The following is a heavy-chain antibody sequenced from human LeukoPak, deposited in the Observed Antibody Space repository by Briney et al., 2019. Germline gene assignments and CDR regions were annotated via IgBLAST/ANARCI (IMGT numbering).Heavy chain of an antibody. Sequence: NPSETLSLTCAVSGGSIGPDYWSWIRQPPGKGLEWIGYIYNSGSTHYNPSLKSRLTISVDTSKNQISLKLTSVTAADTAVYYCASLSSFGSSLYYYYYMNVWGKGTTVTVSS. CDR1: GGSIGPDY. D-gene: IGHD6-13*01. CDR3: ASLSSFGSSLYYYYYMNV. CDR2: IYNSGST. V-gene: IGHV4-59*01. J-gene: IGHJ6*03.